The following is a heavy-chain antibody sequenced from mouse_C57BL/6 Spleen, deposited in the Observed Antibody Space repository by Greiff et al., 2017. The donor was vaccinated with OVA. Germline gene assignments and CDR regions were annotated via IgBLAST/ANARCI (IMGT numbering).Heavy chain of an antibody. Sequence: VQLQQSGPELVKPGASVKISCKASGYSFTDYNMNWVKQSNGKSLEWIGVINPNYGTTSYNQKFKGKATLTVDQSSSTAYMQLNSLTYEDSAVYYCAITTVVAPYYFDYWGQGTTLTVSS. CDR2: INPNYGTT. CDR3: AITTVVAPYYFDY. D-gene: IGHD1-1*01. V-gene: IGHV1-39*01. CDR1: GYSFTDYN. J-gene: IGHJ2*01.